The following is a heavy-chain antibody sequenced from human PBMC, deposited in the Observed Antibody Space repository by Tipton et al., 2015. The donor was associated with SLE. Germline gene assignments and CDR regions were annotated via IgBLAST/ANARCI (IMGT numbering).Heavy chain of an antibody. D-gene: IGHD2-2*02. CDR1: GDSLSGQY. Sequence: GLVKPSETLSLTCSVYGDSLSGQYWSWIRQPPGKGLEWIGEVFRGGSTNYSPSLESRVTISLDPPKNQFSLKLTSVTAADTATYYCARGFLYDGFQVWGQGTLVTVSS. V-gene: IGHV4-34*01. J-gene: IGHJ1*01. CDR3: ARGFLYDGFQV. CDR2: VFRGGST.